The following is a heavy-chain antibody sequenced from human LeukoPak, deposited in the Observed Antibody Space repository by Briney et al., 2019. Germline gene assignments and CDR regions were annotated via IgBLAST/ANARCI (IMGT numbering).Heavy chain of an antibody. CDR1: GFTFGDYA. J-gene: IGHJ4*02. D-gene: IGHD3-10*01. CDR3: TRLARGSGNYYTPGF. CDR2: IRSKPYGGTT. V-gene: IGHV3-49*04. Sequence: GGSLRLSCTTPGFTFGDYAMSWVRQAPGKGLEWVGFIRSKPYGGTTEYAASIKDRFSISRDDSKSIAHLEMNSLKSEDTAVYYCTRLARGSGNYYTPGFWGQGTLVTVSS.